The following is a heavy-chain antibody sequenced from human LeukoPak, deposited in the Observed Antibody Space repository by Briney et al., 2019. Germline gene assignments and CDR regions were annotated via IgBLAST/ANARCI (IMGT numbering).Heavy chain of an antibody. Sequence: GGSLRLSCATSGFTFSGYRMNWVRQAPGKGLEWVSSISGSSSYIYYTDSVKGRFTLSRDNAKNSLVLQMNSLRADDTGVYYCARDMGEPVYGMDVWGPGITVTVSS. CDR1: GFTFSGYR. CDR2: ISGSSSYI. J-gene: IGHJ6*02. V-gene: IGHV3-21*01. CDR3: ARDMGEPVYGMDV. D-gene: IGHD1-26*01.